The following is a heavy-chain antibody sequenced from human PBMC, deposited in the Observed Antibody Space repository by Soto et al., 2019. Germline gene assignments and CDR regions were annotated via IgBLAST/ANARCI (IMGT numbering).Heavy chain of an antibody. CDR3: AREDYDSSVWWFDP. V-gene: IGHV3-33*08. CDR1: VFTFSSYG. D-gene: IGHD3-22*01. J-gene: IGHJ5*02. Sequence: GGSLRLSGATSVFTFSSYGMHWVRQAPGRGLEWVAVIWYDGSNKYYTDSVKGRFTISRDNSKNTLYLQMNSLRAEDTAVYSCAREDYDSSVWWFDPWGQGTLVTVSS. CDR2: IWYDGSNK.